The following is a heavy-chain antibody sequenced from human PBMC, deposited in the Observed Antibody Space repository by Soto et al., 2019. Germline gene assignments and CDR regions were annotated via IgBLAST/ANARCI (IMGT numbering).Heavy chain of an antibody. CDR2: IIPIFGTA. D-gene: IGHD3-3*01. J-gene: IGHJ6*02. CDR3: AATTYYDFWSGYSDYYYYYGMDV. V-gene: IGHV1-69*06. CDR1: GGTFSSYA. Sequence: SSVKVSCKASGGTFSSYAISWVRQAPGQGLEWMGGIIPIFGTANYAQKFQGRVTITADKSTSTAYMELSSLRSEDTAVYYCAATTYYDFWSGYSDYYYYYGMDVWGQGTTVTVSS.